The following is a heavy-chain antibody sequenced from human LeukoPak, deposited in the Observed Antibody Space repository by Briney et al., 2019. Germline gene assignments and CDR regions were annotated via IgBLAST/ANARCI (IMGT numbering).Heavy chain of an antibody. Sequence: GGSLRLSCAASGFAFSTYAMNWVRQAPGKGLEWVSTINGSDGGTYSADSVKGRFSISRDNSKNKLYLLMNSLRAEDTALYYCARERYYSDSSGFKYWGQGALVTVSS. J-gene: IGHJ4*02. CDR3: ARERYYSDSSGFKY. CDR1: GFAFSTYA. V-gene: IGHV3-23*01. CDR2: INGSDGGT. D-gene: IGHD3-22*01.